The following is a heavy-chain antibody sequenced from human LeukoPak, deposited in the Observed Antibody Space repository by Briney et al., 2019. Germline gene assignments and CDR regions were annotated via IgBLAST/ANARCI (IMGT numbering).Heavy chain of an antibody. CDR2: IIPIFGTA. CDR1: GGTFSSYA. V-gene: IGHV1-69*01. J-gene: IGHJ4*02. Sequence: GSSVKVSCKASGGTFSSYAISWVRQAPGQGLEWMGGIIPIFGTANYAQKFQGRVTITADESTSTAYMELSSLRSEDTAVYYCARVLSTMVRGVIIYYFDYWGQGTLVTVSS. CDR3: ARVLSTMVRGVIIYYFDY. D-gene: IGHD3-10*01.